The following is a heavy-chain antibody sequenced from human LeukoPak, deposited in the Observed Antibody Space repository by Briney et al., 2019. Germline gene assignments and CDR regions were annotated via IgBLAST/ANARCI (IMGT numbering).Heavy chain of an antibody. Sequence: SETLSLTCTVSGGSIRSYYWSWIRQAPGKGLEWIGFISYSGYTSYSPSLKSRVAISVVTSKSQFSLRLSSLTAADTAIYYCARGRNDNGGMFFDSWAQGTLVTVSS. CDR3: ARGRNDNGGMFFDS. V-gene: IGHV4-59*01. CDR1: GGSIRSYY. D-gene: IGHD4-23*01. J-gene: IGHJ4*02. CDR2: ISYSGYT.